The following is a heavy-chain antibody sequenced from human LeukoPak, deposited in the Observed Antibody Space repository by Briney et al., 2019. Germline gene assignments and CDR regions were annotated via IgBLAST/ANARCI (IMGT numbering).Heavy chain of an antibody. CDR2: INPNSGGT. J-gene: IGHJ4*02. CDR3: ARGQYYNWNDY. V-gene: IGHV1-2*02. Sequence: RASVKLSCEASGYTFTGYYMHWVREAPGQGLEWMGWINPNSGGTNYAQKFQGRVTMTRDTSISTAYMELRSLRSDDTAVYYCARGQYYNWNDYWGQGALVTVSS. CDR1: GYTFTGYY. D-gene: IGHD1-1*01.